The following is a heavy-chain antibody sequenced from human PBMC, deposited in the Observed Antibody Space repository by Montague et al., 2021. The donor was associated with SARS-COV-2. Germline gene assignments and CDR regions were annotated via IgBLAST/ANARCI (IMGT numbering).Heavy chain of an antibody. CDR1: GFVLSNYA. V-gene: IGHV3-23*01. J-gene: IGHJ6*02. D-gene: IGHD6-19*01. CDR2: MSGSGVRR. CDR3: AKDTATIRIAVALMDV. Sequence: SRRLSLSASGFVLSNYAMTWVRQAPGKGLEWVSTMSGSGVRRDCADSVKGRFTISRDSSKNTLYLQMNSLRVEDTAVYYCAKDTATIRIAVALMDVWGQGTTVIVSS.